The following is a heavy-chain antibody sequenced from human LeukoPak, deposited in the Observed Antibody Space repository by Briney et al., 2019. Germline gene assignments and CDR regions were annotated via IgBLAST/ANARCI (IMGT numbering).Heavy chain of an antibody. CDR2: IYYSGST. Sequence: PSETLSLTCTISGGSISNYYWSWIRQPPGKGLEWIGYIYYSGSTNYNPSLKSRVTITVDTSENQFSLRLDSVTAAGTAVYYCARHQGAGYYSFDRWGQGTLVTVSS. V-gene: IGHV4-59*08. J-gene: IGHJ4*02. CDR1: GGSISNYY. D-gene: IGHD3-22*01. CDR3: ARHQGAGYYSFDR.